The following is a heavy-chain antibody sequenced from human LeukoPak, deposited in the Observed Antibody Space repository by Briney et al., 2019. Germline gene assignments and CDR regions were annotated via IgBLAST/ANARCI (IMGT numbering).Heavy chain of an antibody. J-gene: IGHJ1*01. CDR2: ISFSGSTI. Sequence: GGSLRLSCTASGFTFSSYEMNWVRQAPGKGLEWVSYISFSGSTIYYADSVKGRFTISRDNAKNSLYVQMNSLRAEDTAVYYCARGGYYDSSGYYYVGYFHHWGQGTLVTVSS. CDR3: ARGGYYDSSGYYYVGYFHH. D-gene: IGHD3-22*01. V-gene: IGHV3-48*03. CDR1: GFTFSSYE.